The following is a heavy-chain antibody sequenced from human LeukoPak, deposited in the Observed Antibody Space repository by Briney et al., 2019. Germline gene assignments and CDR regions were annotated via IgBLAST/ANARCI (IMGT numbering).Heavy chain of an antibody. CDR2: ISYDGSNK. V-gene: IGHV3-30*18. D-gene: IGHD5-12*01. Sequence: GGSLRLSCAASGFTFSSYGMHWVRQAPGKGLEWVAVISYDGSNKYYADSVKGRFTISRDNSKNTLYLQMNSLRAEDTAVYYCANVDGATIAYNGMDVWGQGTTVTVSS. CDR1: GFTFSSYG. CDR3: ANVDGATIAYNGMDV. J-gene: IGHJ6*02.